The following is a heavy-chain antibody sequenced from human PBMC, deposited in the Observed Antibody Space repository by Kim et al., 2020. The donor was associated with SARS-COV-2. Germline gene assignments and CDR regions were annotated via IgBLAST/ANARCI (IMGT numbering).Heavy chain of an antibody. J-gene: IGHJ6*02. D-gene: IGHD3-16*01. CDR2: ISYSGST. Sequence: SETLSLTCTVSGGSFSSYYWNWIRQPPGKGLESIGYISYSGSTNYNPSLKSRVTISVDTSKNQLSLKLSSVTAADTAVYYCARVIRGGAGMDVWGQGTTVTVSS. CDR1: GGSFSSYY. CDR3: ARVIRGGAGMDV. V-gene: IGHV4-59*01.